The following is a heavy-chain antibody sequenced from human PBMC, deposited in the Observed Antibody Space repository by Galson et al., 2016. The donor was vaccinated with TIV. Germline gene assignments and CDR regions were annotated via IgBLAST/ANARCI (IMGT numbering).Heavy chain of an antibody. Sequence: SVKVSCKASGGTFSSFVVTWVRQAPGQGLEWMGGIIPLFGEAHYAQKFQGRVTISADESTSTVYMELRSLRSGDAAVYYCAKCRNTAMDTYYYYYGLDVWGQGPRSPSP. CDR1: GGTFSSFV. J-gene: IGHJ6*02. CDR2: IIPLFGEA. V-gene: IGHV1-69*13. CDR3: AKCRNTAMDTYYYYYGLDV. D-gene: IGHD5-18*01.